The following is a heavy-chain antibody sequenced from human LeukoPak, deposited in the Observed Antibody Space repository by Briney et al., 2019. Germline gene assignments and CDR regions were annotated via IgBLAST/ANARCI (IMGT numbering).Heavy chain of an antibody. CDR1: GYTFTSYG. D-gene: IGHD2-2*01. CDR3: ARDSIRLYCSSTSCLGWYFDL. Sequence: ASVKVSCKASGYTFTSYGISWVRQPPGQGLEWMGWISAYNGNTNYAQKLQGRVTMTTDTSTSTAYMELRSLRSDDTAVYYCARDSIRLYCSSTSCLGWYFDLWGRGTLVTVSS. CDR2: ISAYNGNT. V-gene: IGHV1-18*01. J-gene: IGHJ2*01.